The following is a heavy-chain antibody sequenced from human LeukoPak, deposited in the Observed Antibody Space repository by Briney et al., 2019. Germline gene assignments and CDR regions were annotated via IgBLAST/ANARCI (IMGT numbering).Heavy chain of an antibody. CDR3: AKGDRSRTTFFDP. CDR1: GFTFSSYG. Sequence: PGGSLRLSCAASGFTFSSYGMHWVRQAPGKGLEWVSIISGGGGSATYYADSVKGRFTISRDTSKNTLFLQMNSLRAEDTAVYYCAKGDRSRTTFFDPWGQGTLVTVSS. CDR2: ISGGGGSAT. J-gene: IGHJ5*02. V-gene: IGHV3-23*01. D-gene: IGHD1-1*01.